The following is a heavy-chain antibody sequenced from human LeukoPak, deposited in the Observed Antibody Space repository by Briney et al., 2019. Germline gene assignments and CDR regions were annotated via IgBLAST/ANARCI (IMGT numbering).Heavy chain of an antibody. D-gene: IGHD3-16*01. Sequence: GGSLRLSCAASGFTVSSNYMSWVRQAPVKGLEWVSAISGSGGSTYYADSVKGRFTISRDNSKNTLYLQMNSLRAEDTAVYYCAKSPGGYYFDYWGQGTLVTVSS. CDR1: GFTVSSNY. CDR2: ISGSGGST. V-gene: IGHV3-23*01. CDR3: AKSPGGYYFDY. J-gene: IGHJ4*02.